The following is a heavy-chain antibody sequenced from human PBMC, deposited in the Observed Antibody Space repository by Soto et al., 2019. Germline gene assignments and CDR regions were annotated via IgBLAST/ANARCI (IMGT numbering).Heavy chain of an antibody. CDR1: GFTFSNAW. Sequence: GGSLRLSCAASGFTFSNAWMNWVRQAPGKGLEWVGRIKSKTDGGTTDYAAPVKGRFTISRDDSKNTLNLQINSLKTEDTAVYYCPSPYGEYFFNSGGKEPRVTVSS. V-gene: IGHV3-15*07. J-gene: IGHJ4*02. CDR3: PSPYGEYFFNS. D-gene: IGHD4-17*01. CDR2: IKSKTDGGTT.